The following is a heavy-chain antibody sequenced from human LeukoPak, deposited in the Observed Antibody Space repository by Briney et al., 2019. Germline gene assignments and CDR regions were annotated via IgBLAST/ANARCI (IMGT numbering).Heavy chain of an antibody. CDR3: ARDPTY. J-gene: IGHJ4*02. CDR2: IYYTGST. V-gene: IGHV4-59*01. Sequence: PSETLSLTCTVSVDSTTSYYWTWIRQAPGNGLEWIGYIYYTGSTNYSPSLKSRVSISIDPSKNQFALKLTSVTAADTAVYYCARDPTYWGQGILVTVSS. CDR1: VDSTTSYY.